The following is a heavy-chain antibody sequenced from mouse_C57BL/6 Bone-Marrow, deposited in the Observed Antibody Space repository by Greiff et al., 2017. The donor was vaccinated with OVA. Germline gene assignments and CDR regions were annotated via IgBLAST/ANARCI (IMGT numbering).Heavy chain of an antibody. CDR1: GFTFSSYA. CDR3: TRAPYDYDTAWFAY. J-gene: IGHJ3*01. CDR2: ISSGGDYI. V-gene: IGHV5-9-1*02. Sequence: EVHLVESGERLVKPGGSLKLSCAASGFTFSSYAMSWVRQTPEKRLEWVAYISSGGDYIYYADTVKGRFTISRDNARNTLYLQMSSLKSEDTAMYYCTRAPYDYDTAWFAYWGQGTLVTVSA. D-gene: IGHD2-4*01.